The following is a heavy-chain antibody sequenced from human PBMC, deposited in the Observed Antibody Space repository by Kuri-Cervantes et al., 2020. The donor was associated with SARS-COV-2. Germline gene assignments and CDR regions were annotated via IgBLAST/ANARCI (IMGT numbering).Heavy chain of an antibody. CDR1: GYTFTSYD. J-gene: IGHJ4*02. V-gene: IGHV1-2*02. CDR2: INPNSGGT. D-gene: IGHD1-26*01. CDR3: ARIGYGGSYFGFDY. Sequence: ASVKVSCKASGYTFTSYDFNWVRQATGQGLEWMGWINPNSGGTNYAEKFQGRGTMTRDTSISTAYMELSRLRSDDTAVYYCARIGYGGSYFGFDYWGQGTLVTVSS.